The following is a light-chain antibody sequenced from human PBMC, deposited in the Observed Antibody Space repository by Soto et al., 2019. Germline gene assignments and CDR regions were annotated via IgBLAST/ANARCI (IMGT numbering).Light chain of an antibody. CDR1: SSDVGGYNY. V-gene: IGLV2-14*01. CDR3: SSYTSSSTLAV. J-gene: IGLJ2*01. Sequence: QSALTQPASVSGSPGQSITISCTGTSSDVGGYNYVSWYQQDLGKAPKLMIYDVNNRPSGVSNRFSGSKSGNTASLTISGLQAEDEAYYYCSSYTSSSTLAVFGGGTKVTVL. CDR2: DVN.